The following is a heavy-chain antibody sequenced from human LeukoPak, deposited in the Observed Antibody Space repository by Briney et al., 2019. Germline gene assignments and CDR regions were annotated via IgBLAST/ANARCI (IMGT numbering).Heavy chain of an antibody. V-gene: IGHV1-2*02. D-gene: IGHD3-16*01. CDR1: GYTFTGYY. J-gene: IGHJ4*02. CDR3: ATQRGSYLWGTDFDY. Sequence: ASVKVSCKASGYTFTGYYMHWVRQAPGQGREWMGWINPNSGDTKYSQKFQGRVTMTRDTSINTAYMELSRLRSDDTAVYYCATQRGSYLWGTDFDYWGQGTLVTVSS. CDR2: INPNSGDT.